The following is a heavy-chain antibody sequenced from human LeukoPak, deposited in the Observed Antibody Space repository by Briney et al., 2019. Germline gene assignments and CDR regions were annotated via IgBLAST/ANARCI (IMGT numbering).Heavy chain of an antibody. CDR3: AKEGVITFGGVIVNDLFFDY. J-gene: IGHJ4*02. V-gene: IGHV3-30*02. D-gene: IGHD3-16*02. CDR2: IRYDGSNK. CDR1: GFTFSSYG. Sequence: GGSLRLSCAASGFTFSSYGMHWVRQAPGKGLEWVAFIRYDGSNKYYADSVKGRFTISRDNSKNTLYLQMNSLRAEDTAVYYCAKEGVITFGGVIVNDLFFDYWGQGTLVTVSS.